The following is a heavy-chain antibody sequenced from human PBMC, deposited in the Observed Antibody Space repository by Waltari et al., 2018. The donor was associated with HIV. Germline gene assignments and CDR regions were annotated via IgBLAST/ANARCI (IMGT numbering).Heavy chain of an antibody. CDR2: ISGYNGDT. CDR3: ARDHYYGSSGYYSDY. D-gene: IGHD3-22*01. Sequence: QVHLVQSGAEVRKPGASVTVSCKASGYNFTNYGITWVRQAPGQGLEWMGWISGYNGDTKYARKVRGRVTMTTDTSTSTAYLEMGSLRFDDTAVYYCARDHYYGSSGYYSDYWGQGTLVTVSS. CDR1: GYNFTNYG. V-gene: IGHV1-18*01. J-gene: IGHJ4*02.